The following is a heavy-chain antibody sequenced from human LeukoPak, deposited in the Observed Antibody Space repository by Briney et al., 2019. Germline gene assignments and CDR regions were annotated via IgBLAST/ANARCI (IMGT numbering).Heavy chain of an antibody. CDR3: ARQGSMYYYDSSGYY. CDR2: IYPGDSDT. V-gene: IGHV5-51*01. J-gene: IGHJ4*02. D-gene: IGHD3-22*01. CDR1: GYSFTSYW. Sequence: GECLKISCKGSGYSFTSYWIGWVRQMPGKGLEWMGIIYPGDSDTRYSPSFQGQVTISADKSISTAYLQWSSLKASDTAMYYCARQGSMYYYDSSGYYWGQGTLVTVSS.